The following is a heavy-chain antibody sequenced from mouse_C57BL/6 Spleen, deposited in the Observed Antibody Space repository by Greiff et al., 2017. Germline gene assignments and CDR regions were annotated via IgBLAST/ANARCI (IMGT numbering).Heavy chain of an antibody. CDR2: INPNNGGT. CDR1: GYTFTDYN. CDR3: ARERGSYYYGSSYDWYFDV. D-gene: IGHD1-1*01. J-gene: IGHJ1*03. Sequence: VQLQQSGPELVKPGASVKMSCKASGYTFTDYNMHWVKQSHGKSLEWIGYINPNNGGTSYNQKFKGKATLTVNMSSSTAYMELRSLTSEDSAVYYCARERGSYYYGSSYDWYFDVWGTGTTVTVSS. V-gene: IGHV1-22*01.